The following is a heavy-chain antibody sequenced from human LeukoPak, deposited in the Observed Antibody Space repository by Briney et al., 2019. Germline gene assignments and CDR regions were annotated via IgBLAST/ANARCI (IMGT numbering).Heavy chain of an antibody. CDR3: AKGCSTSCYSWLDP. D-gene: IGHD2-2*02. J-gene: IGHJ5*02. V-gene: IGHV3-23*01. CDR2: ISGTGGST. Sequence: GGSLRLSCAASGFTFNSYAMSWVRQAPGEGLEWVSAISGTGGSTYYADSVKGRFTISRDNSKNTLHLQMNSLRAEDTAVYYCAKGCSTSCYSWLDPWGQGTLVTVSS. CDR1: GFTFNSYA.